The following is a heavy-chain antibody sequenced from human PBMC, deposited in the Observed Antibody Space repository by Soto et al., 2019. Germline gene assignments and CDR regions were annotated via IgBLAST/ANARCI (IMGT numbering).Heavy chain of an antibody. V-gene: IGHV1-69*01. CDR3: ATTPVGATPPDY. CDR1: GGTFSSYA. D-gene: IGHD1-26*01. Sequence: QVQLVQSGAEVKKPGSSVKVSCKASGGTFSSYAISCVRQAPGQGLEWMGGISPIFGTANYAQKFQGRVTITADESTSTAYTELRSLRSEDTAVYYCATTPVGATPPDYWGQGTLVTVSS. J-gene: IGHJ4*02. CDR2: ISPIFGTA.